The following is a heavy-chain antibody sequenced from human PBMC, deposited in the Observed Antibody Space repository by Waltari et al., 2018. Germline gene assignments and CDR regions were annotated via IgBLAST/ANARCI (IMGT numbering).Heavy chain of an antibody. CDR2: VYSGGST. V-gene: IGHV3-53*01. CDR3: AREYYDSSGYGDAFDI. Sequence: EVQLVESGGGLIQPGGSLRLSCAASGFTVSSNYMSWVRQARGKGLEGVSGVYSGGSTYYADSVKGRFTISRDNSKNTLYLQMNRLRAEDTAVYYCAREYYDSSGYGDAFDIWGQGTMVTVSS. CDR1: GFTVSSNY. J-gene: IGHJ3*02. D-gene: IGHD3-22*01.